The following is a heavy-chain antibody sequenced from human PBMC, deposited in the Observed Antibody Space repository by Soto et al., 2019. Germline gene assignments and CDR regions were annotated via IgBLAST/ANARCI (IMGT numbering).Heavy chain of an antibody. CDR3: ARERTLSSIPQRHFDL. V-gene: IGHV3-23*04. J-gene: IGHJ2*01. CDR1: GCSFSHYA. D-gene: IGHD2-2*02. Sequence: EERLAESGGGLIQPGGSLRLSCAASGCSFSHYALSWVRQAPGKGLEWVSESSSDGGSTSYPDSVRGRFIISRDRSKETLYLQMNTVRLEDTAVSFCARERTLSSIPQRHFDLWGRGTLVTVSS. CDR2: SSSDGGST.